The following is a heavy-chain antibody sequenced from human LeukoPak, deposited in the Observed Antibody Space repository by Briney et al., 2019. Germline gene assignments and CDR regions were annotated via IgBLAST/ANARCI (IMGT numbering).Heavy chain of an antibody. V-gene: IGHV4-34*01. CDR2: INHSGST. Sequence: PSETLSLACAVYGGSFSGYYWSWIRQPPGKGLEWIGEINHSGSTNYNPSLKSRVTISVDTSKNQFSLKLSSVTAADTAAYYCASRIVGATKREPYYFDYWGQGTLVTVSS. CDR1: GGSFSGYY. J-gene: IGHJ4*02. D-gene: IGHD1-26*01. CDR3: ASRIVGATKREPYYFDY.